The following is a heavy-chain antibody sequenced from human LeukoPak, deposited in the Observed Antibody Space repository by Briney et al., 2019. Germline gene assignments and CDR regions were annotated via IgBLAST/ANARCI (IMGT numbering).Heavy chain of an antibody. CDR1: GGSISSYY. J-gene: IGHJ4*02. V-gene: IGHV4-59*01. D-gene: IGHD3-3*01. CDR3: AGGRAYDFWSRYDQHDFDY. Sequence: SETLSLTCTVSGGSISSYYWSWIRQPPGKGLEWIGYIYYSGSTNYNPSLKSRVTISVDASKNQFSLKLSSVTAADTAVYYCAGGRAYDFWSRYDQHDFDYWGQGTLVTVSS. CDR2: IYYSGST.